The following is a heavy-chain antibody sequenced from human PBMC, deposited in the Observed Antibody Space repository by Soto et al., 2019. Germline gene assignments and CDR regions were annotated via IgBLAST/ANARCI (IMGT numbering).Heavy chain of an antibody. CDR1: GYTFTGYY. V-gene: IGHV1-46*03. Sequence: ASVKVSCKASGYTFTGYYMHWVRQAPGQGLEWMGIINPSGGSTSYAQKFQGRVTMTRDTSTSTVYMELSSLRSEDTAVYYCACTFTGTTAFDIWGQGTMVTVSS. D-gene: IGHD1-7*01. CDR3: ACTFTGTTAFDI. J-gene: IGHJ3*02. CDR2: INPSGGST.